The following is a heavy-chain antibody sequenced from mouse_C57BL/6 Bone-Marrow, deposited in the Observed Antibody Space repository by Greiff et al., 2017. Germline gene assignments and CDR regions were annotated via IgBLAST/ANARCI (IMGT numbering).Heavy chain of an antibody. CDR2: IWSGGST. D-gene: IGHD1-1*01. CDR3: ARNYGGYYGNAMDY. V-gene: IGHV2-2*01. Sequence: VKLVESGPGLVQPSQSLSITCTVSGFSLTSYGVHWVRQSPGKGLEWLGVIWSGGSTDYNAAFISRLSISKDNSKSQVFFKMNSLQADDTAIYYCARNYGGYYGNAMDYWGQGTSVTVSS. J-gene: IGHJ4*01. CDR1: GFSLTSYG.